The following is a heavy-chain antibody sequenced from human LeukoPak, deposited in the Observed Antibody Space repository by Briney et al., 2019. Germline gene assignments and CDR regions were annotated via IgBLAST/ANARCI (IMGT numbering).Heavy chain of an antibody. V-gene: IGHV1-2*02. CDR2: INPDSGGT. CDR1: GYTFTDYY. D-gene: IGHD3-22*01. CDR3: ARARDPYYYDSSGYPVDFQH. Sequence: GASVKVSCKASGYTFTDYYMHWVRQAPGQGLEWMGWINPDSGGTNYAQKFQGRVTMTRDTSISTAYMELSRLRSDDTAVYYCARARDPYYYDSSGYPVDFQHWGQGTLVTVSS. J-gene: IGHJ1*01.